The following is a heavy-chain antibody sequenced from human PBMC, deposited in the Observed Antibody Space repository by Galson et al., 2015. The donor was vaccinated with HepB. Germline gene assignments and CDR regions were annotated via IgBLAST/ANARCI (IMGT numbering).Heavy chain of an antibody. V-gene: IGHV3-15*01. D-gene: IGHD2-2*01. CDR3: TTDNRVVPAAPYYYYYYGMDV. CDR1: GFTFSNAW. CDR2: IKSKTDGGTT. Sequence: SLRLSCAASGFTFSNAWMSWVRQAPGKGLEWVGRIKSKTDGGTTDYAAPVKGRFTISRDDSKNTLYLQMNSLKTEDTAVYYCTTDNRVVPAAPYYYYYYGMDVWGQGATFTVSS. J-gene: IGHJ6*02.